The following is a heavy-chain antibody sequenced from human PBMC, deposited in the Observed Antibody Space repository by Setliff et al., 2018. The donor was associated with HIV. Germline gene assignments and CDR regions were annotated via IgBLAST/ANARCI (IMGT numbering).Heavy chain of an antibody. Sequence: PSETLSLTCAVYGGSFSGYFWTWIRQSPHKSLEWIGDIDHGGDTNYNPSLKSRVTISLDTSKNQFSLKLTSVTAADTAVYYCARVGDFYDGSGHYSVLDAFDMWGHGTKVTVSS. V-gene: IGHV4-34*01. D-gene: IGHD3-22*01. CDR3: ARVGDFYDGSGHYSVLDAFDM. CDR2: IDHGGDT. J-gene: IGHJ3*02. CDR1: GGSFSGYF.